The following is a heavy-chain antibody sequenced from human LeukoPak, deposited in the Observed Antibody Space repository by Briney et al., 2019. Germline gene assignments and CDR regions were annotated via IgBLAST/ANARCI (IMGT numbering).Heavy chain of an antibody. CDR1: GFTFSSYG. J-gene: IGHJ3*02. V-gene: IGHV3-23*01. CDR3: AISPPNWGAIDASDI. D-gene: IGHD7-27*01. CDR2: ISGSGGST. Sequence: GGLRLSCAASGFTFSSYGMSWVRQAPGKGLEWVSAISGSGGSTYYADSVKGRFTISRDNSKNTLYLQMNSLRAEDTAVYYCAISPPNWGAIDASDIWGQGTMVTVSS.